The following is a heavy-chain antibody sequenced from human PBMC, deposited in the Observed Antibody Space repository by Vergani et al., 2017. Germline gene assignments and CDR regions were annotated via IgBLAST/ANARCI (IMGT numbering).Heavy chain of an antibody. CDR1: GGSISSYY. Sequence: QVQLQESGPGLVKPSETLSLTCTVSGGSISSYYWSWIRQPPGKGLDWIGYIYYSGSTNYNPSLKSRVTISVDTSKNQFSLKLSSVTAADTAVYYCARFYEGDSPYGCVDVWGKGTTVTVSS. CDR3: ARFYEGDSPYGCVDV. V-gene: IGHV4-59*01. CDR2: IYYSGST. J-gene: IGHJ6*04. D-gene: IGHD5/OR15-5a*01.